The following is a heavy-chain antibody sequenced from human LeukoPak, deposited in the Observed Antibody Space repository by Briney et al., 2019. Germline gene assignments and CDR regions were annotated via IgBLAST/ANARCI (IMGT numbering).Heavy chain of an antibody. Sequence: PSETLSLTCAASGFTISSYGMRWVRQAPGKGLEWVACIRYDGRNNYYADSVKSRFTISRDKSKNTLYLQLNSLSAEDTAVYYCAKHIPLLGGVTDYCYFGRWGPGAPVTV. V-gene: IGHV3-30*02. J-gene: IGHJ1*01. CDR1: GFTISSYG. CDR2: IRYDGRNN. D-gene: IGHD3-3*01. CDR3: AKHIPLLGGVTDYCYFGR.